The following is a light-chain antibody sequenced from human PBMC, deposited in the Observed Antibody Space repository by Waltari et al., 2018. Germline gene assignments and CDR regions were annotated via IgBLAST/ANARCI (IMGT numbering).Light chain of an antibody. CDR1: QDITNF. Sequence: DIQLTQSPSSLSASVGNRVTITCHASQDITNFLNWYQQKPGKAPKLLIYDASKLQTGVPSRFSGSGSGTDFTFTITSLQPEDAATYFCQQYDNLPPLSFGGGTKVDIK. CDR3: QQYDNLPPLS. J-gene: IGKJ4*01. V-gene: IGKV1-33*01. CDR2: DAS.